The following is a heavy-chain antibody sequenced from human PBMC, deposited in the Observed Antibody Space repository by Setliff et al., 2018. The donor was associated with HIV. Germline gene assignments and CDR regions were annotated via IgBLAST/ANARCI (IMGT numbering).Heavy chain of an antibody. V-gene: IGHV4-34*01. D-gene: IGHD3-22*01. J-gene: IGHJ6*03. CDR3: ARGITMISAGYYYYYMDV. CDR2: INHSGST. CDR1: GGSFSGYY. Sequence: SETLSLTCAAYGGSFSGYYWSWIRQPPGKGLEWIGEINHSGSTNYNPSLKSRVTISVDTSKNQFSLKLSSVTAADTAVYYCARGITMISAGYYYYYMDVWGKGTTVTVSS.